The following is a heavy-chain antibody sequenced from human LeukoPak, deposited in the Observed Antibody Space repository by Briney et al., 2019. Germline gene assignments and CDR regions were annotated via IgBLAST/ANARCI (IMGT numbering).Heavy chain of an antibody. CDR1: GGSFSGRY. J-gene: IGHJ3*02. CDR3: ASVLRFI. Sequence: SETLSLTCAVSGGSFSGRYWSWIRQPPGKGLEWIGEINHSGNTNYNPSLMSRVTISVDTSKNQFSLKLSSVTAADTAVYYCASVLRFIWGQGTMVTVSS. V-gene: IGHV4-34*01. CDR2: INHSGNT. D-gene: IGHD3-3*01.